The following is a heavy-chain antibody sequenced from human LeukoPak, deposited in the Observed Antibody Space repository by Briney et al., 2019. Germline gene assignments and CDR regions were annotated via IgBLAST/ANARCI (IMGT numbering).Heavy chain of an antibody. V-gene: IGHV3-48*02. CDR1: GFTFSSYS. D-gene: IGHD3-22*01. CDR3: ARADSSGYYYRSGVDY. Sequence: PGGSLRLSCAASGFTFSSYSMNWVRQAPGKGLEWVSYISSSSTIYYADSVKGRFTISRDNAKNSLYLQMNSLRDEDTAVYYCARADSSGYYYRSGVDYWGQGTLVTVSS. CDR2: ISSSSTI. J-gene: IGHJ4*02.